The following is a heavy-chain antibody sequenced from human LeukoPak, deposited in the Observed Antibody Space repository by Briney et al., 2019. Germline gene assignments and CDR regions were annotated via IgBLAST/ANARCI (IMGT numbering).Heavy chain of an antibody. CDR2: INTNTGNP. J-gene: IGHJ4*02. D-gene: IGHD6-6*01. Sequence: ASVKVSCKASGYTFTNYAMNWVRQAPGQGLEWMGWINTNTGNPTYAQGFTGRFVFSLDTSFSTAYLQISSLKAEDTAVYYCSRVVAARPDWGQGTLVTVSS. CDR1: GYTFTNYA. CDR3: SRVVAARPD. V-gene: IGHV7-4-1*02.